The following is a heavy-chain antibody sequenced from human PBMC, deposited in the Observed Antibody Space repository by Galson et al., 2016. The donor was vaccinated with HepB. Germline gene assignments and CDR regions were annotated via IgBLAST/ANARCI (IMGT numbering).Heavy chain of an antibody. D-gene: IGHD6-13*01. CDR2: ISYDGSKT. J-gene: IGHJ5*01. CDR3: ARGGAPQHSSSWYSSDS. CDR1: GFTFRGYA. Sequence: SLRLSCAASGFTFRGYAMHWVRQAPGKGLEWVAIISYDGSKTYYADSVKGRFTISRDNSKSALFLQMDSLRPDDTALYYCARGGAPQHSSSWYSSDSWGQGVLVTVFS. V-gene: IGHV3-30*04.